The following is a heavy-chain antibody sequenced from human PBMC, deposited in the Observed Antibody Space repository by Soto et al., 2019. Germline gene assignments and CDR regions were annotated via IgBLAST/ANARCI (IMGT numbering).Heavy chain of an antibody. CDR1: GFTFSSYG. CDR2: ISYDGSNK. V-gene: IGHV3-30*18. D-gene: IGHD6-13*01. J-gene: IGHJ3*02. CDR3: AKDLGSIAWVAAFDI. Sequence: GGSLRLSCAASGFTFSSYGMHWVRQAPGKGLEWVAVISYDGSNKYYADSVKGRFTISRDNSKNTLYLQMNSLRAEDTAVYYCAKDLGSIAWVAAFDIWGQGTMVTVSS.